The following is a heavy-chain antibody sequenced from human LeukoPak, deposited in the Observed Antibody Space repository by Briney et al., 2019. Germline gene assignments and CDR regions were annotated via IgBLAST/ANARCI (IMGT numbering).Heavy chain of an antibody. CDR1: GGSISIYY. D-gene: IGHD6-13*01. Sequence: SATLSLTCTVSGGSISIYYSSCIRQPAGNGLEWIVRIYISVSTTYNTSLRTRVTMSVDTPKTQFSLKLSSVTAADRAVYYCARVTGYSRFDPWGQGTLVTVSS. V-gene: IGHV4-4*07. CDR2: IYISVST. CDR3: ARVTGYSRFDP. J-gene: IGHJ5*02.